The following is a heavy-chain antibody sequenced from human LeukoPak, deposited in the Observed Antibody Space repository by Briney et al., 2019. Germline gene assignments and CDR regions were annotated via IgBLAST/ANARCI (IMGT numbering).Heavy chain of an antibody. CDR1: GFTFTNYA. CDR2: ISGSGGGT. J-gene: IGHJ4*02. Sequence: GGSLRLSCAASGFTFTNYAMTWVRQAPGKGLEWVSGISGSGGGTYYTDSVKGRFTTSRDNSKNTLYLQMNSLRPEDTAIYYCAKAFSSSWYGFDYWGQGTLVTVSS. CDR3: AKAFSSSWYGFDY. D-gene: IGHD6-13*01. V-gene: IGHV3-23*01.